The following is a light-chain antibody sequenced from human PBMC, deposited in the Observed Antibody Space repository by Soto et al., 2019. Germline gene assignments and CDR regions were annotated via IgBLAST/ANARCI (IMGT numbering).Light chain of an antibody. CDR2: DAS. V-gene: IGKV3-11*01. CDR1: QSVSSY. J-gene: IGKJ4*01. Sequence: EIVFTQSPATLSLSPGERATLSCRASQSVSSYLAWYQQKRGQAPRLLIYDASNRATGIPARFSGSGSGTDFSLTISSLEPEDFAVYYCQQRSNLPLTFGGGTKVDI. CDR3: QQRSNLPLT.